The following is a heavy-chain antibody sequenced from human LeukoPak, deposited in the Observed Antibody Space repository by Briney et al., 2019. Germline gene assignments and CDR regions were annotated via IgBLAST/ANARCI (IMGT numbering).Heavy chain of an antibody. Sequence: SVKVSCKASGGTFSSYAISWVRRAPGQGLEWMGRIIPILGIANYAQKFQGRVTITADKSTSTAYMELSSLRSEDTAVYYCAGHCSGGSCYSVFGAGIDYWGQGTLVTVSS. CDR2: IIPILGIA. D-gene: IGHD2-15*01. CDR3: AGHCSGGSCYSVFGAGIDY. CDR1: GGTFSSYA. V-gene: IGHV1-69*04. J-gene: IGHJ4*02.